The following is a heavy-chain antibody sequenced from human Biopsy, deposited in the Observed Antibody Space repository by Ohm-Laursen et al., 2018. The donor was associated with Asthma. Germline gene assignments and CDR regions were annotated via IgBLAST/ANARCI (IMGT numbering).Heavy chain of an antibody. V-gene: IGHV4-39*01. CDR1: SGSGSYMSSGNYY. CDR3: VRGSSSWHHGPFHYYYGLDV. J-gene: IGHJ6*02. CDR2: IYYSGTT. D-gene: IGHD6-13*01. Sequence: SQTLSLTCSLSSGSGSYMSSGNYYWGWIRQPPGKGLEWIGSIYYSGTTYYNPSLESRVTVSANTPKNQFSRKLTSAAAADTAVYYCVRGSSSWHHGPFHYYYGLDVWGQGTTATVSS.